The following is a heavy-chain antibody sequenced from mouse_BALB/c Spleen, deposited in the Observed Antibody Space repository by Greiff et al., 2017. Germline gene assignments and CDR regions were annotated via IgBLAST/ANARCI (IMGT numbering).Heavy chain of an antibody. CDR3: AIFFYYGSSYGSY. Sequence: EVQLQQSGAELVKPGASVKLSCTASGFNIKDTYMHWVKQRPEQGLEWIGRIDPANGNTKYDPKFQGKATITADTSSNTAYLQLSSLTSEDTAVYYCAIFFYYGSSYGSYWGQGTLVTVSA. V-gene: IGHV14-3*02. CDR2: IDPANGNT. D-gene: IGHD1-1*01. J-gene: IGHJ3*01. CDR1: GFNIKDTY.